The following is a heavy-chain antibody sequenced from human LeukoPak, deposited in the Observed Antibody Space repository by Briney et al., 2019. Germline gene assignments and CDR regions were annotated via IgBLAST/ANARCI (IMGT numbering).Heavy chain of an antibody. Sequence: GGSLRLSCAASGFMFADHGMTWVHQAPGEGLEWVSSISSSSSYIYYADSVKGRFTISRDNAKNSLYLQMNSLRAEDTAVYYCARDYYGSGSYYPTPFDYWGQGTLVTVSS. D-gene: IGHD3-10*01. CDR2: ISSSSSYI. CDR1: GFMFADHG. V-gene: IGHV3-21*01. CDR3: ARDYYGSGSYYPTPFDY. J-gene: IGHJ4*02.